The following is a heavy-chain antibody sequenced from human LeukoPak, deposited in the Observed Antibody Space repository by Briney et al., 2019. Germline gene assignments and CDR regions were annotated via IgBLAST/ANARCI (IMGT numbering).Heavy chain of an antibody. J-gene: IGHJ4*02. CDR3: ARYRYGDYYFDY. V-gene: IGHV4-4*07. Sequence: SETLSLTCTVSGGSINSYYWSWLRQPAGKGLEWIGRIYSSGSTNYNPSLKSRVTMSVDTSKNQLSLRLSSVTAADTAVYYCARYRYGDYYFDYWGQGTLVTVSS. D-gene: IGHD4-17*01. CDR1: GGSINSYY. CDR2: IYSSGST.